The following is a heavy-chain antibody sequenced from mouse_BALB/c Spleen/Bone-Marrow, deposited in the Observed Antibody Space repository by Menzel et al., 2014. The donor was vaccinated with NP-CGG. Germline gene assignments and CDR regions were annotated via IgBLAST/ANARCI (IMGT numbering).Heavy chain of an antibody. CDR2: ISSGSSTI. D-gene: IGHD1-1*01. J-gene: IGHJ1*01. CDR1: GFTFSSFG. V-gene: IGHV5-17*02. Sequence: DVKLVESGGGLVQPGGSRKLSCAASGFTFSSFGMHWVRQAPERGLEWVAYISSGSSTIHYADTVKGRFTISRDNPKNTLFLQMTSLRSEDTAMYYCARRGSNHWYFDVWGAGTTVTVSS. CDR3: ARRGSNHWYFDV.